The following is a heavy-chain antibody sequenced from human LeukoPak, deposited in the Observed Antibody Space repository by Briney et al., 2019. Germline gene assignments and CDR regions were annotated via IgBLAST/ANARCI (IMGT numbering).Heavy chain of an antibody. CDR1: GFIFSSYG. J-gene: IGHJ6*03. D-gene: IGHD1-26*01. V-gene: IGHV3-30*02. Sequence: PGGSLRLSCAASGFIFSSYGMHWVRQAPGKGLEWVSFIRYDGSNKYYADSVKGRFTISRDNAKNTLYLQMNSLRGEDTAVYYCAKDWYSGSLTGDIDVWGKGNTVTVSS. CDR2: IRYDGSNK. CDR3: AKDWYSGSLTGDIDV.